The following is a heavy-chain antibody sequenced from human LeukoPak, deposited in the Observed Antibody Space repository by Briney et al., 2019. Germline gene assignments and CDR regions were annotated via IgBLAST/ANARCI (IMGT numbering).Heavy chain of an antibody. CDR3: ARHSMEDGSGSYYRGYFDY. CDR1: GYSFTSYC. V-gene: IGHV5-51*01. D-gene: IGHD3-10*01. J-gene: IGHJ4*02. CDR2: IYPGDSDT. Sequence: GESLKISCKGSGYSFTSYCIGWVRQMPGKGLEWMGIIYPGDSDTRYSPSFQGQVTISADKSISTAYLQWSSLKASDTAMYYCARHSMEDGSGSYYRGYFDYWGQGTLVTVSS.